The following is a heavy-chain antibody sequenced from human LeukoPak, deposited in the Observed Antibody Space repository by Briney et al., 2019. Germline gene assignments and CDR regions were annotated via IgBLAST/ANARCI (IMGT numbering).Heavy chain of an antibody. D-gene: IGHD5-18*01. CDR3: AKGYNYGPFDY. V-gene: IGHV4-31*03. CDR1: GGSISNGGYY. J-gene: IGHJ4*02. CDR2: IYYSGNT. Sequence: SETLSLTCTVSGGSISNGGYYWNWIRQHPGKGLEWIGYIYYSGNTYYNPSLKSRVTISVDTSKNQFSLKLSSVTAADTAVYYCAKGYNYGPFDYWGQGTLVTVSS.